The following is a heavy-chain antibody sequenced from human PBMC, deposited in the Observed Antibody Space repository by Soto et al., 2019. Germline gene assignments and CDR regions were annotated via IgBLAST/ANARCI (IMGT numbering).Heavy chain of an antibody. Sequence: SETLSLTCAVYGGSFSGYYWSWIRQPPGKGLEWIGEINHSGSTNYNPSLKSRVTISVDTSKNQFSLKLSSVTAADTAVYYCAREGAGGPYFYYYYYGMDVWGQGTTVTVSS. J-gene: IGHJ6*02. V-gene: IGHV4-34*01. D-gene: IGHD1-26*01. CDR3: AREGAGGPYFYYYYYGMDV. CDR2: INHSGST. CDR1: GGSFSGYY.